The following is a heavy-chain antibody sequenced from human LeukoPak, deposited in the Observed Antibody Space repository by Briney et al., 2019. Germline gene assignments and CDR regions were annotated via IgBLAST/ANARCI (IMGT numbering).Heavy chain of an antibody. D-gene: IGHD2-15*01. CDR1: GYTFTSYW. V-gene: IGHV5-51*01. Sequence: GESLKISCKASGYTFTSYWIGWVRQMPGKGLEWMGIIYPGDSDTRYSPSFQGQVTISADKSISTAYLQWSSLKASDTAMYYCARHYGYCSGGSCSGGPFDYWGQGTLVTVSS. CDR2: IYPGDSDT. CDR3: ARHYGYCSGGSCSGGPFDY. J-gene: IGHJ4*02.